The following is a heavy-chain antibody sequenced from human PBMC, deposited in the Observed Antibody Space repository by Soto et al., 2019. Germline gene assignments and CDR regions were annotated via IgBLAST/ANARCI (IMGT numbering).Heavy chain of an antibody. V-gene: IGHV5-10-1*01. CDR2: IDPRDSYT. D-gene: IGHD6-13*01. Sequence: GESLKISCRGSGYSFTSNWISWVRQVPGKGLEWMGRIDPRDSYTNYSPSFQGHVTISTDKSISTADLQWSSLEASDTAMYYCARLRTAATGSHFDFWGPGTLVTVSS. CDR1: GYSFTSNW. CDR3: ARLRTAATGSHFDF. J-gene: IGHJ4*02.